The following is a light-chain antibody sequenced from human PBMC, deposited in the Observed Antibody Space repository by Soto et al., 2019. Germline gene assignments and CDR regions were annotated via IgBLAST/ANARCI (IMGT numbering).Light chain of an antibody. CDR2: KAS. CDR3: QQYNSYSPWT. Sequence: DIPMTQSPSTLSASVGDRVTITCRASQSISSWLAWYQQKPGKAPKLLIYKASSLESGVPSRFSGSGSGTEFTLTITSLQPSDFATYYCQQYNSYSPWTFGQGTKVEIK. CDR1: QSISSW. J-gene: IGKJ1*01. V-gene: IGKV1-5*03.